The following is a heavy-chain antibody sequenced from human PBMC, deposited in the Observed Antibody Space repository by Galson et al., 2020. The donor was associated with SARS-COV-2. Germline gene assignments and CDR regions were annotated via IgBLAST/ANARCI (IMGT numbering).Heavy chain of an antibody. J-gene: IGHJ2*01. V-gene: IGHV1-69*01. CDR1: GGSFDRYA. Sequence: KISCKASGGSFDRYAVTWVRQAPGLGLEWMGGIIPMFGSAVYAQRFQGRITITADAFTAYLDLDRLTSKDAAVYYCATEAVYYDILTGRAKGEDWYFDRWGRGSLVSVAS. CDR3: ATEAVYYDILTGRAKGEDWYFDR. CDR2: IIPMFGSA. D-gene: IGHD3-9*01.